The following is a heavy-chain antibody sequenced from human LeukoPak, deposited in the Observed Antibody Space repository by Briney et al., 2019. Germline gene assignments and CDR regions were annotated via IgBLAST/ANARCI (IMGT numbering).Heavy chain of an antibody. D-gene: IGHD3-10*01. CDR2: IYYRGST. Sequence: SETLSLTCTVSGGSINNYYWSWIRQPPGKGLEWIGYIYYRGSTNYNPSLKSRVTISVDTSKNQFSLKLSSVTAADTAVYYCARETGYYGSGNFDYWGQGTLVTVSS. V-gene: IGHV4-59*01. J-gene: IGHJ4*02. CDR3: ARETGYYGSGNFDY. CDR1: GGSINNYY.